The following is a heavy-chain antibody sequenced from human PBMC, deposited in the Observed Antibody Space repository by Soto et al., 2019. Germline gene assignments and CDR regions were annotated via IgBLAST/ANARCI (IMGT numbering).Heavy chain of an antibody. J-gene: IGHJ6*03. Sequence: GGSLRLSCAASGFTFSDYWMHWVRQAPGKGLEWVSRIKRDGSTTNYADSVKGRFTISRDNAKNTLYLEMNSLRVEDTADYYCARGAIKYYYDAVWGKGTTVIVSS. CDR2: IKRDGSTT. CDR1: GFTFSDYW. V-gene: IGHV3-74*01. CDR3: ARGAIKYYYDAV. D-gene: IGHD3-9*01.